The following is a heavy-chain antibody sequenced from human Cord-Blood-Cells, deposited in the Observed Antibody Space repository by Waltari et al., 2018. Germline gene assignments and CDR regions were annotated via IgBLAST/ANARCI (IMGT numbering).Heavy chain of an antibody. CDR1: GGTFSSYA. D-gene: IGHD3-3*02. CDR3: ARAPSFLAVYYYYMDV. CDR2: IIPIFGTA. V-gene: IGHV1-69*18. Sequence: QVQLVQSGAEVKKPGSSVKVSCKASGGTFSSYALSWVRQAPGQGLEWMGRIIPIFGTANYAQKFQGRVTITADESTSTAYMELSSLRSEDTAVYYCARAPSFLAVYYYYMDVWGKGTTVTVSS. J-gene: IGHJ6*03.